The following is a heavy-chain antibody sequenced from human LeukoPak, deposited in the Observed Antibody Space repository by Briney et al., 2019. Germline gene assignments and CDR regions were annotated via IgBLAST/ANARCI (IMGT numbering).Heavy chain of an antibody. Sequence: SETLSLTCTVSGGSISSYYWSWIRQPPGKGLEWIGYIYYSGSTNYNPSLKSRVTISVDTSKNQFSLKLSSVTAADTAVYYCAREQRIVAGTAWFDPWGQGTLVTVSS. V-gene: IGHV4-59*01. CDR3: AREQRIVAGTAWFDP. CDR1: GGSISSYY. J-gene: IGHJ5*02. D-gene: IGHD6-19*01. CDR2: IYYSGST.